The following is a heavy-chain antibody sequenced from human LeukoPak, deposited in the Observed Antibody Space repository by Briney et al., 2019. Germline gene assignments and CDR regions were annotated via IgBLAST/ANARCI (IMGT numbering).Heavy chain of an antibody. J-gene: IGHJ4*02. Sequence: GGSLRLSCAASGFTFSSYGMHWVRQAPGKGLEWVAVISYDGSNKYYADSVKGRFTISRDNSKNTLYLQMNSLRAEDTAVYYCAKVEGYCSSTSCSNFDYWGQGTLVTVSS. CDR2: ISYDGSNK. D-gene: IGHD2-2*01. V-gene: IGHV3-30*18. CDR1: GFTFSSYG. CDR3: AKVEGYCSSTSCSNFDY.